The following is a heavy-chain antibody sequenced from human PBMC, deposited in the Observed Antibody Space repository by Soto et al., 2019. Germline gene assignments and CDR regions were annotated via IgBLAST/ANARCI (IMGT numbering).Heavy chain of an antibody. CDR2: ISGSGGST. Sequence: GESLKISCAASGFTFSSYAMSWVRQAPGKGLEWVSAISGSGGSTYYADSVKGRFTISRDNSKNTLYLQMNSLRAEDTAVYYCALPGPGAVDYWGQGTLVTVSS. D-gene: IGHD2-8*02. CDR1: GFTFSSYA. J-gene: IGHJ4*02. V-gene: IGHV3-23*01. CDR3: ALPGPGAVDY.